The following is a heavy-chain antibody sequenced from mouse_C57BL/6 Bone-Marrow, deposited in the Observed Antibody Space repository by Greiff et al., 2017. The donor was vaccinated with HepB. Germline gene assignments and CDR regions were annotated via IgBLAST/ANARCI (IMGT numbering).Heavy chain of an antibody. D-gene: IGHD1-2*01. J-gene: IGHJ1*03. CDR2: IDPSDSYT. V-gene: IGHV1-59*01. Sequence: QVQLQQPGAELVRPGTSVKLSCKASGYTFTSYWMHWVKQRPGQGLEWIGVIDPSDSYTNYNQKFKGKATLTVDTSSSTAYMQLSSLTSEDSAVYYCAREGLRQYWYFDVWGTGTTVTVSS. CDR3: AREGLRQYWYFDV. CDR1: GYTFTSYW.